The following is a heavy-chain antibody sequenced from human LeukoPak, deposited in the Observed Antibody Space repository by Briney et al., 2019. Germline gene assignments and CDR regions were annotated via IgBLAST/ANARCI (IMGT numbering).Heavy chain of an antibody. CDR3: ARGSIAAAGNWFDP. J-gene: IGHJ5*02. CDR1: GGSISSYY. D-gene: IGHD6-13*01. Sequence: PSETLSLTCTVSGGSISSYYWSWIRQPAGKGLEWIGRIYTSGSTNYNPSLKIRVTMSVDTSKNQFSLKLSSVTAADTAVYYCARGSIAAAGNWFDPWGQGTLVTVSS. CDR2: IYTSGST. V-gene: IGHV4-4*07.